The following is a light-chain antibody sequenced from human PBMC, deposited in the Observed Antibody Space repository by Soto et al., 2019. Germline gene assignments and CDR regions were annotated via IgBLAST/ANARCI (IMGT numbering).Light chain of an antibody. Sequence: QSVLTQPPSASGSPGQSVTISCTGTKSDIGVYDFVSWYQHHPGKAPRLIIYEVVQRPSGVPDRFSGSKSGNTASLTVSGLQAADEADYYCSSYTSISTLGGVFGGGTKLTVL. V-gene: IGLV2-8*01. CDR3: SSYTSISTLGGV. CDR2: EVV. CDR1: KSDIGVYDF. J-gene: IGLJ2*01.